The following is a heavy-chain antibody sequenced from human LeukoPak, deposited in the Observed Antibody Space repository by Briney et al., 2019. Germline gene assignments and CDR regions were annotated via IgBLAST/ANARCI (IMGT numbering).Heavy chain of an antibody. CDR1: GYSFTSYW. Sequence: GESLKISCKGSGYSFTSYWIGWVRQMPGKGLEWMGIIYPGDTDTRYSPSFQDQVTISADKPISTAYLQWSSLKASDTAMYYCARRVVPAAPIDYWGQGTLVTVSS. D-gene: IGHD2-2*01. J-gene: IGHJ4*02. CDR3: ARRVVPAAPIDY. CDR2: IYPGDTDT. V-gene: IGHV5-51*04.